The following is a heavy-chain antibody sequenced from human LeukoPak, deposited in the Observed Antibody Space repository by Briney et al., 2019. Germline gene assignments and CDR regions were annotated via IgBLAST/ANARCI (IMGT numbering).Heavy chain of an antibody. CDR1: GYPFTTYD. Sequence: ASVRVSCKASGYPFTTYDINWVRKATGQGLEWMGWMNPSSGYTGYSQKFQGRVTMTRNTSITTAYMELSSLRSDDTAVYYCASHRNGFDPWGQGTLVTVSS. J-gene: IGHJ5*02. V-gene: IGHV1-8*01. CDR2: MNPSSGYT. CDR3: ASHRNGFDP.